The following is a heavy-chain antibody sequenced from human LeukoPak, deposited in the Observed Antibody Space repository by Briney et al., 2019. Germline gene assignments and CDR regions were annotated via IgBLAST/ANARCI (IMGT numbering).Heavy chain of an antibody. Sequence: GGSLRLPCAPSGFTFSDYYMSWIRQAPGKGLEWVSYISSSGSTIYYADSVKGRFTISRDNAKNSLYLQMNSLRAEDTAVYYCAGEVRDCSGGSCYHTDDYWGQGTLVTVSS. CDR2: ISSSGSTI. V-gene: IGHV3-11*04. CDR3: AGEVRDCSGGSCYHTDDY. J-gene: IGHJ4*02. D-gene: IGHD2-15*01. CDR1: GFTFSDYY.